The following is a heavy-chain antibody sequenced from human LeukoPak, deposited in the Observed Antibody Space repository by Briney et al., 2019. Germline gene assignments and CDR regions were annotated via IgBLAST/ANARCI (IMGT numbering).Heavy chain of an antibody. D-gene: IGHD3-22*01. V-gene: IGHV3-30-3*01. CDR3: ARDSFYYDSSGLFDY. J-gene: IGHJ4*02. CDR1: GFTFSSYA. Sequence: GGSLRLSCAASGFTFSSYAMHWVRQAPGKGLEWVAVISYDGSNKYYADSVKGRFTISRDNSKNTLYLQMNSLRAEDTAVYYRARDSFYYDSSGLFDYWGQGTLVTVSS. CDR2: ISYDGSNK.